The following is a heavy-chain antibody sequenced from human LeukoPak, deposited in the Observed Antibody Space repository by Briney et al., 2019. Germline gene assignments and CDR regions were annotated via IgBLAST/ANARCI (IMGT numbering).Heavy chain of an antibody. V-gene: IGHV4-4*07. CDR1: GGSISSYY. D-gene: IGHD3-3*01. Sequence: SETLSLTCTVSGGSISSYYWSWIRQPAGKGLEWIWRIYTSGSTNYNPSLKSRVTMSVDTSKNQFSLKLSSVTAADTAVYYCARDLGSDFWCGHDAFDIWGQGTMVTVSS. J-gene: IGHJ3*02. CDR3: ARDLGSDFWCGHDAFDI. CDR2: IYTSGST.